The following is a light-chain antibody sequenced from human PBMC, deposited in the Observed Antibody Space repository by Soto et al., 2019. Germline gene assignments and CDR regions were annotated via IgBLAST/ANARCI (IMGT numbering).Light chain of an antibody. CDR1: QSVSSSY. J-gene: IGKJ1*01. CDR2: GAS. V-gene: IGKV3-20*01. Sequence: EIVLTQSPGTLSLSPGERATLSCRASQSVSSSYLAWFQQKPGQAPRVLIYGASSRATGIPDRFSGSGSGTDFTLTISRLEPEDFAVYYCQNYKTFGQGTKVEIK. CDR3: QNYKT.